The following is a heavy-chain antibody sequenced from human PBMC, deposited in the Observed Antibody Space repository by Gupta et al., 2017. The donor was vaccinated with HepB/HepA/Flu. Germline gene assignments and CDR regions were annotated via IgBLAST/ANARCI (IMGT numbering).Heavy chain of an antibody. V-gene: IGHV4-61*01. CDR2: IYETGKT. CDR1: GGSVSSGFYY. J-gene: IGHJ4*02. D-gene: IGHD3-22*01. CDR3: ARSVDSTAYYWQY. Sequence: QVQLQASGPGLVKPSETLSLTCRVSGGSVSSGFYYWSWLRQSPGGGLEWIAYIYETGKTDYNPALQGRGTISLDTAKNQISLKLSAVTAADTAVYFCARSVDSTAYYWQYWGQGTLVTVSS.